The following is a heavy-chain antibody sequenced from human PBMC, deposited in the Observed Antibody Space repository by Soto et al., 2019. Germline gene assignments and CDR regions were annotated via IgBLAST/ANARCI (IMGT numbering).Heavy chain of an antibody. Sequence: QVQLVESGVGVAQPGRSLRLSCVASGFTFSNNGIHWVRQAPGKGLEWVAVISSDGSKKYYADSVKGRFTISRDNSKNTLYLQMNSLRAEDTAVYYCAMDLYGGSSRFDYWGQGTLVTVSS. J-gene: IGHJ4*02. V-gene: IGHV3-30*03. CDR1: GFTFSNNG. D-gene: IGHD2-15*01. CDR2: ISSDGSKK. CDR3: AMDLYGGSSRFDY.